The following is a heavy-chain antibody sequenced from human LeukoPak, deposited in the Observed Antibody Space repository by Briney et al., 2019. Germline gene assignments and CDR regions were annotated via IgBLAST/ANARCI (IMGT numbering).Heavy chain of an antibody. CDR2: ISAYNGNT. Sequence: ASANVSCKASGYTFTSYGISWVRQAPGQGLEWMGWISAYNGNTNYAQKLQGRVTMSTDTSTSTAYMELRSLRSDDTAVYYCAGTDGFSVLNWFDPWGQGTLVTVSS. D-gene: IGHD3/OR15-3a*01. CDR1: GYTFTSYG. V-gene: IGHV1-18*01. CDR3: AGTDGFSVLNWFDP. J-gene: IGHJ5*02.